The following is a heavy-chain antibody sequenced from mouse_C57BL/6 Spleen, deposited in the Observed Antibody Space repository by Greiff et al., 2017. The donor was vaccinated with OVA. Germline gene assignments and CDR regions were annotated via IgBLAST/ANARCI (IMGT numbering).Heavy chain of an antibody. CDR2: IWRGGST. D-gene: IGHD1-1*02. CDR3: AIEVGEYFDV. V-gene: IGHV2-5*01. CDR1: GFSLTSYG. Sequence: QVQLQQSGPGLVQPSQSLSITCTVSGFSLTSYGVHWVRQSPGKGLEWLGVIWRGGSTGYNAAFMSRLSITKDNSKRKVFFKMNSLEADDTAIYYCAIEVGEYFDVWGTGTTVTVSS. J-gene: IGHJ1*03.